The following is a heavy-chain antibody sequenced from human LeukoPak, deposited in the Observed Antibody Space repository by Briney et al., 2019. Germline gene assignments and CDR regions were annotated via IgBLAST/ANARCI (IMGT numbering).Heavy chain of an antibody. CDR2: IGGGGGST. J-gene: IGHJ4*02. CDR3: AKGHRYCTSGNCNSAVDY. CDR1: GFTLSHYA. Sequence: PGGSLRLSCSMSGFTLSHYAMSWVRQAPGKGLEWVSTIGGGGGSTDYTDSVKGRFTISRDNSKNTLYLQMNSQGAEDTAVYYCAKGHRYCTSGNCNSAVDYWGQGTLVTVSS. D-gene: IGHD2-15*01. V-gene: IGHV3-23*01.